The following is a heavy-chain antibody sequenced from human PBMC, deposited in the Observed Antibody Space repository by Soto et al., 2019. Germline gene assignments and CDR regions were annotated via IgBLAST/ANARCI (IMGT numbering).Heavy chain of an antibody. D-gene: IGHD2-15*01. CDR2: IYPGDSDT. Sequence: LGESLKISCKGSGYSFTNYWIGWVRQVPGKGLEWMGIIYPGDSDTRYSPSFQGQVTISADKSINTAYLHWSSLKASDTAMYYCARRCGSGGTCYTIDYWGQGTQVTVSS. V-gene: IGHV5-51*01. CDR1: GYSFTNYW. CDR3: ARRCGSGGTCYTIDY. J-gene: IGHJ4*02.